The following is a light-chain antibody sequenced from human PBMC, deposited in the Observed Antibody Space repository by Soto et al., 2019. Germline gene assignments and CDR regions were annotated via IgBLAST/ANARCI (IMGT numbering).Light chain of an antibody. Sequence: EIVLTQSPGTLSLSPGERATLSCRASQIVDGNSLTWYQQKPGQAPRVLFYAASNRATGIPDRFSGSGSGTDFTLTISRLEPEDFAVYYCQQYGRSPRTFGQGNKVYMK. CDR1: QIVDGNS. CDR3: QQYGRSPRT. J-gene: IGKJ1*01. CDR2: AAS. V-gene: IGKV3-20*01.